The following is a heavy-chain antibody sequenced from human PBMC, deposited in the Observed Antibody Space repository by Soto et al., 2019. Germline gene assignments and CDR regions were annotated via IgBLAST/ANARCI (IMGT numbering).Heavy chain of an antibody. D-gene: IGHD3-9*01. Sequence: SETLSLTCTVSGGSITNSDYYWGWIRQPPGKGLEWIGSMYYSGNTYYNPSLKSRVTISVDTSKNQFSLKLSSVTATDTAVYYCARQDYNFLTGYYETFDYWGQGTLVTVSS. CDR3: ARQDYNFLTGYYETFDY. CDR1: GGSITNSDYY. J-gene: IGHJ4*02. V-gene: IGHV4-39*01. CDR2: MYYSGNT.